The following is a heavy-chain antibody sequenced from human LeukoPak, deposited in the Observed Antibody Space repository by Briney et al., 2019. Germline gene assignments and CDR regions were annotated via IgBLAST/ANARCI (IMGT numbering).Heavy chain of an antibody. CDR1: GGSVSSGSYY. CDR3: ARDGYYDFQDHAGLYFQH. J-gene: IGHJ1*01. V-gene: IGHV4-61*01. Sequence: MTSETLSLTCTVSGGSVSSGSYYWSWIRQPPGKGLEWIGYIYYSGSTNYNTSLKSRVTTSVDTSKNQSPLKLSSVTAADTAVYYCARDGYYDFQDHAGLYFQHWGQGTLVTVSS. CDR2: IYYSGST. D-gene: IGHD3-3*01.